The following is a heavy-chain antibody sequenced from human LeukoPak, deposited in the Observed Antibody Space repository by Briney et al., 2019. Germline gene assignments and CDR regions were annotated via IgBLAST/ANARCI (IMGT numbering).Heavy chain of an antibody. CDR1: GFTFDDYG. V-gene: IGHV3-20*04. CDR3: ARHIRATYSSGWYYFDY. D-gene: IGHD6-19*01. Sequence: GALRLSCAASGFTFDDYGMSWVRQAPGKGLEWVSGINWNGGSTGYADSVKGRFTISRDNAKNSLYLQLNSLRAEDTALYYCARHIRATYSSGWYYFDYWGQGTLVTVSS. J-gene: IGHJ4*02. CDR2: INWNGGST.